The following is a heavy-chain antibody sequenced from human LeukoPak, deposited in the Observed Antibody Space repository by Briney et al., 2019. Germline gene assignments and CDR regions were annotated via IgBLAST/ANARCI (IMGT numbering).Heavy chain of an antibody. D-gene: IGHD2-2*01. Sequence: SETLSLTCTVSGGSVSSYYWSWIRRPPGRGLEWIAYLSHSGSSDSNPSLTSRVTTLVDTSKNQFSLKLTSVTAADTAVYYCARARYANAWYAFDIWGHGAMVTVSS. CDR1: GGSVSSYY. CDR2: LSHSGSS. CDR3: ARARYANAWYAFDI. V-gene: IGHV4-59*02. J-gene: IGHJ3*02.